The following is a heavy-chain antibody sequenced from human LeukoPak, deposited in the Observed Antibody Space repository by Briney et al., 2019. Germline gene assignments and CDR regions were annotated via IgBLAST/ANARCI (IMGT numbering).Heavy chain of an antibody. CDR1: GYTFTSYY. CDR3: ARVKIAAAGTNWFDP. V-gene: IGHV1-46*01. Sequence: ASVKVSCKASGYTFTSYYMHWVRQAPGQGLEWMGIINPSGGSTSYAQKFQGRVTMTRDTSTSTVYMELSSLRSEDTAVYYCARVKIAAAGTNWFDPWGQGTLVTVSS. J-gene: IGHJ5*02. D-gene: IGHD6-13*01. CDR2: INPSGGST.